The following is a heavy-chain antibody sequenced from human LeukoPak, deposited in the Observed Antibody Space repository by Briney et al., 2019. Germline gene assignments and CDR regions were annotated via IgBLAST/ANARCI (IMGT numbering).Heavy chain of an antibody. V-gene: IGHV3-21*01. J-gene: IGHJ4*02. CDR1: GFTFSSSA. CDR2: ISSSSSYI. CDR3: ARDLGRDGYNLFDY. D-gene: IGHD5-24*01. Sequence: GGSLRLSCAASGFTFSSSAMSWVRQAPGKGLEWVSSISSSSSYIYYADSVKGRFTISRDNAKNSLYLQMNSLRAEDTAVYYCARDLGRDGYNLFDYWGQGTLVTVSS.